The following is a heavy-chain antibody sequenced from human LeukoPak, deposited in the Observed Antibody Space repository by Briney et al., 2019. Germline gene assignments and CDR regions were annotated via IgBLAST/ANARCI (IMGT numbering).Heavy chain of an antibody. D-gene: IGHD3-10*01. J-gene: IGHJ4*02. CDR2: ISAYNGNT. CDR1: GYTFTGYY. Sequence: ASVKVSCKASGYTFTGYYMHWVRQAPGQGLEWMGWISAYNGNTNYAQKLQGRVTMTTDTSTSTAYMELRSLRSDDTAVYYCARGGWVRELNYWGQGTLVTVSS. CDR3: ARGGWVRELNY. V-gene: IGHV1-18*04.